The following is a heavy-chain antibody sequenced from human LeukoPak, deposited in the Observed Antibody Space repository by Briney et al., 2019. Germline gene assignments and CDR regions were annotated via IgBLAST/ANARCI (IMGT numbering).Heavy chain of an antibody. CDR3: ARDVAVAGYFDY. Sequence: PSQTLSLTCTVSGDSISSGTSYWSWIRQPAGKGLEWLGHIYTSGSTNYNPSLKSRVTISVDTSKNHFSLKLSSVTAADTAVYYCARDVAVAGYFDYWGQGTLVTVSS. J-gene: IGHJ4*02. D-gene: IGHD6-19*01. V-gene: IGHV4-61*09. CDR2: IYTSGST. CDR1: GDSISSGTSY.